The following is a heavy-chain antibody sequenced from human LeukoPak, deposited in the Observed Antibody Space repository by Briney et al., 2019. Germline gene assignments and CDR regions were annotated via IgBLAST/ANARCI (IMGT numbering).Heavy chain of an antibody. CDR1: GFTFSSYS. Sequence: GGSLRLSCAASGFTFSSYSMNWVRQAPGKGLEWVAFIRYDGSNKYYADSVKGRFTISRDNSKNTLYLQMNSLRAEDTAVYYCAKDPPRRYYGSGSYSDYWGQGTLVTVSS. V-gene: IGHV3-30*02. J-gene: IGHJ4*02. CDR3: AKDPPRRYYGSGSYSDY. CDR2: IRYDGSNK. D-gene: IGHD3-10*01.